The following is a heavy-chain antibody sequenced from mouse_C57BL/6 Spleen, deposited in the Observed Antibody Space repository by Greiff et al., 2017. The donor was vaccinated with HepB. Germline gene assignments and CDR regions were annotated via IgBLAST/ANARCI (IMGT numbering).Heavy chain of an antibody. J-gene: IGHJ4*01. D-gene: IGHD1-1*01. CDR1: GYTFTSYW. V-gene: IGHV1-53*01. CDR2: INPSNGGT. CDR3: ARGDYDPSYAMDY. Sequence: QVQLQQSGTELVKPGASVKLSCKASGYTFTSYWMHWVKQRPGQGLEWIGNINPSNGGTNYNEKFQSTATLTVDKSSSTAYMQLSSLTSEDSAVYYCARGDYDPSYAMDYWGQGTSVTVSS.